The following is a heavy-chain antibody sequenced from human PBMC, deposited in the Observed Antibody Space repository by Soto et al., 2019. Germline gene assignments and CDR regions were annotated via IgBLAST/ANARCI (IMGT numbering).Heavy chain of an antibody. Sequence: ASVKVSCKASGYTFTGYYMHWVRQAPGQGLEWMGWINPNSGGTNYAQKFQGWVTMTRDTSISTAYMELSRLRSDDTAVYYCATSSGWYDLAFDIWGQGTMVTVSS. CDR1: GYTFTGYY. CDR2: INPNSGGT. J-gene: IGHJ3*02. V-gene: IGHV1-2*04. D-gene: IGHD6-19*01. CDR3: ATSSGWYDLAFDI.